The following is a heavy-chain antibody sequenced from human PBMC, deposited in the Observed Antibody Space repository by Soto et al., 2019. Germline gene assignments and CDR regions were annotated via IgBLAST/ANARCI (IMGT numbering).Heavy chain of an antibody. J-gene: IGHJ5*02. CDR3: ARLLKGSDGTENWFDP. CDR2: ISGYSGLG. Sequence: QVQLVQSGAEVKKPGASEKVSCKASGYAFDSYGINWVRQAPGQGLEWIGWISGYSGLGNYAQKFQGSASMTKDTSTTPAYMELSNLRSDDTAVYYCARLLKGSDGTENWFDPWGQGTQVTVSS. CDR1: GYAFDSYG. D-gene: IGHD1-1*01. V-gene: IGHV1-18*01.